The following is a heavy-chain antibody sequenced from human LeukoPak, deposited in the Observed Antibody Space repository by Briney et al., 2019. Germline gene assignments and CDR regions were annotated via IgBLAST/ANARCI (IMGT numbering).Heavy chain of an antibody. CDR1: GFIFSSFW. CDR3: AKGSNFAFDN. J-gene: IGHJ4*02. CDR2: INPDGTAA. Sequence: GGSLRLSCAASGFIFSSFWMHWARHAPGMGLVWVSQINPDGTAALYADSVKGRFTISRDNAKSTLYLQMNTLRADDTAVYYCAKGSNFAFDNWGQGILVTVSS. V-gene: IGHV3-74*01. D-gene: IGHD1-1*01.